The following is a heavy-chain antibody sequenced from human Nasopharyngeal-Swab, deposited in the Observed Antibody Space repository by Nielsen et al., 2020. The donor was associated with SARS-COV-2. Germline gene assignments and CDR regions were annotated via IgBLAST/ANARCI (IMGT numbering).Heavy chain of an antibody. CDR2: MNPNSGNT. J-gene: IGHJ4*02. CDR1: GYTFTSYD. V-gene: IGHV1-8*01. CDR3: ARGLSRRRLLPTYYFDY. D-gene: IGHD3-10*01. Sequence: ASVKVSCKASGYTFTSYDISWVRQATGQGLEWMGWMNPNSGNTGYAQKFQGRVTMTRNTSISTAYMELSSLRSEDTAVYYCARGLSRRRLLPTYYFDYWGQGTLVTVSS.